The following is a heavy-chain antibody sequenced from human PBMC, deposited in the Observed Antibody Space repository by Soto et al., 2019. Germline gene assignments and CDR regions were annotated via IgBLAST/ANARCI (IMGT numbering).Heavy chain of an antibody. D-gene: IGHD6-19*01. CDR3: ARVVGWPNNWFDP. CDR2: IYHSGST. Sequence: SETLSLTCAVSSGSISSSNWWSWVRQPPGKGLEWIGEIYHSGSTNYNPSLKSRVTISVDKSKNQFSLKLSSVTAADTAVYYCARVVGWPNNWFDPWGQGTLVTVSS. J-gene: IGHJ5*02. CDR1: SGSISSSNW. V-gene: IGHV4-4*02.